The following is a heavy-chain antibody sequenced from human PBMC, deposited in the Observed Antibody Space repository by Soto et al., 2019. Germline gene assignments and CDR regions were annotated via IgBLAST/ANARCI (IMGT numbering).Heavy chain of an antibody. CDR2: IYHSGST. J-gene: IGHJ4*02. Sequence: TQSLTCAVSGGTIRSGGYSWSWIRQPPGKGLEWIGYIYHSGSTYYNPSLKSRVTISVDRSKNQFSLKLSSVTAADTAVYYCARVFMIRGVIIGGFDYWGQGTLVTVSS. CDR1: GGTIRSGGYS. D-gene: IGHD3-10*01. CDR3: ARVFMIRGVIIGGFDY. V-gene: IGHV4-30-2*01.